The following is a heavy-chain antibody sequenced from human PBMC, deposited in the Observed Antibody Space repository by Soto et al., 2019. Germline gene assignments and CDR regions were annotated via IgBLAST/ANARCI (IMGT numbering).Heavy chain of an antibody. CDR2: ISGSGGST. CDR3: DRKDAGYYYDNSGYFPVDF. V-gene: IGHV3-23*01. J-gene: IGHJ4*02. D-gene: IGHD3-22*01. CDR1: GFTFSSYA. Sequence: PGGSLRLSCAASGFTFSSYAMSWVRQAPGKGLEWVSAISGSGGSTYYADSVKGRFTISRDNSKNTLYLQMNSLRAEDTAVYFCDRKDAGYYYDNSGYFPVDFWGQGTLVTVSS.